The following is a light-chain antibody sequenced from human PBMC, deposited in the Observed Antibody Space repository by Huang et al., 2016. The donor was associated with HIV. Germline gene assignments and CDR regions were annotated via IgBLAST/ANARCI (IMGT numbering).Light chain of an antibody. CDR2: GAS. V-gene: IGKV3-15*01. J-gene: IGKJ2*01. CDR3: QQYHNWPYT. CDR1: QSVATN. Sequence: EIIMTQSPATLSLSPGEGASLSCRANQSVATNLAWYLHRPGQSPRILIFGASTRASGLPGRFSGIGSGTQFTLTISGLQSEDFAVYYCQQYHNWPYTFGQGTKLEI.